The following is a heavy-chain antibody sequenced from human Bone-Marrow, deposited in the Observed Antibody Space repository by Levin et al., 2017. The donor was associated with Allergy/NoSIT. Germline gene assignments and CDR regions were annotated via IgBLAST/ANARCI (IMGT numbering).Heavy chain of an antibody. D-gene: IGHD2-2*01. Sequence: PGGSLRLSCAASGFTFSSYSMNWVRQAPGKGLEWVSSISSSSSYIYYADSVKGRFTISRDNAKNSLYLQMNSLRAEDTAVYYCARDCVYYCSSTSCCDRPYFDYWGQGTLVTVSS. CDR2: ISSSSSYI. V-gene: IGHV3-21*01. J-gene: IGHJ4*02. CDR1: GFTFSSYS. CDR3: ARDCVYYCSSTSCCDRPYFDY.